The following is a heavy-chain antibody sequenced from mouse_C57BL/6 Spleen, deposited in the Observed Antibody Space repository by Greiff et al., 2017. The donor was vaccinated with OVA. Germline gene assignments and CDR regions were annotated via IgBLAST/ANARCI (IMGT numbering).Heavy chain of an antibody. J-gene: IGHJ2*01. CDR2: INPGSGGT. V-gene: IGHV1-54*01. CDR1: GYAFTNYL. CDR3: ARGGYYGSFDY. D-gene: IGHD1-1*01. Sequence: VKLQESGAELVRPGTSVKVSCKASGYAFTNYLIEWVKQRPGQGLEWIGVINPGSGGTNYNEKFKGKATLTADKSSSTAYMQLSSLTSEDSAVYFCARGGYYGSFDYWGQGTTLTVSS.